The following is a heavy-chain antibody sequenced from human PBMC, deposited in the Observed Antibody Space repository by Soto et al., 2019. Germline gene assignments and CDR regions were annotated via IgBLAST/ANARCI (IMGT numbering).Heavy chain of an antibody. CDR2: IYHSGST. CDR1: GGSISGSAW. V-gene: IGHV4-4*02. J-gene: IGHJ4*02. CDR3: ARNDGNSDFDY. D-gene: IGHD1-1*01. Sequence: QVQLQESVPGLLKPSGTLSLTCAVSGGSISGSAWWTWVRQPTAKGLEWIGEIYHSGSTNYNPSLKSRVTISVDKSKNHFSLKLSSVTAADTAVYYCARNDGNSDFDYWGQGTLVTVSS.